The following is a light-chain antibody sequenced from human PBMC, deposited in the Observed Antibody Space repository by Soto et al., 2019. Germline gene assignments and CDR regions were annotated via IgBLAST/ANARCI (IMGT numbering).Light chain of an antibody. CDR2: EAS. V-gene: IGKV3-15*01. CDR1: QGVSNN. CDR3: QQYNNWPPMYT. J-gene: IGKJ2*01. Sequence: EIVMTQSPATLPVSPGESATLSCRTSQGVSNNLAWYQQKPGQAPRLLMYEASTRATSTPARFSGSGSETEFTLTISNLQCEDFAVYYCQQYNNWPPMYTFGQGTKLEIK.